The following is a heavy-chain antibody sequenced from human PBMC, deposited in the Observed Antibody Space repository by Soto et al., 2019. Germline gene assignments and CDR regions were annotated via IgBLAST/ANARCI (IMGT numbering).Heavy chain of an antibody. V-gene: IGHV1-18*01. D-gene: IGHD6-25*01. J-gene: IGHJ4*02. CDR2: INPYNGNT. CDR3: ARSGNSDY. Sequence: ASVKVSCKASGYTFSSYGISWVRQAPGQGLEWLGWINPYNGNTDYAKQFQDRVTMTTDTSTSTAYMELRSLRSDDTAVYYCARSGNSDYWGQGTPVT. CDR1: GYTFSSYG.